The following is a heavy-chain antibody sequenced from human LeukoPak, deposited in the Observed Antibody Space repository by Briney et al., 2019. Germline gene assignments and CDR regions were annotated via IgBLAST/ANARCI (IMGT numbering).Heavy chain of an antibody. V-gene: IGHV4-34*01. CDR2: INHSGST. J-gene: IGHJ6*03. CDR1: GGSFSGYY. CDR3: AAARRGCSGGSCYSDYYYYMDV. Sequence: PSETLSLTXAVYGGSFSGYYWSWIRQPPGKGVEWIGEINHSGSTNYNPSLKSRVTISVDTSKNQFSLKLSSVTAADTAVYYCAAARRGCSGGSCYSDYYYYMDVWGKGTTVTVSS. D-gene: IGHD2-15*01.